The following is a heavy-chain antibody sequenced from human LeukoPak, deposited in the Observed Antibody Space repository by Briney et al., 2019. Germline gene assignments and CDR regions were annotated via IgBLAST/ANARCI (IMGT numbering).Heavy chain of an antibody. D-gene: IGHD1-26*01. V-gene: IGHV1-18*01. Sequence: ASVKVSCKASGGTFISYAISWVRQAPGQGLEWMGWISAYNGNTNYAQKLQGRVTMTTDTSTSTAYMELRSLRSDDTAMYYCARAEWELPDDYWGQGTLVTVSS. J-gene: IGHJ4*02. CDR3: ARAEWELPDDY. CDR1: GGTFISYA. CDR2: ISAYNGNT.